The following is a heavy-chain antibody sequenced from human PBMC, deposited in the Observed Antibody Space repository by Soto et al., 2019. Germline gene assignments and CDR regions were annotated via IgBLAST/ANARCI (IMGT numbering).Heavy chain of an antibody. J-gene: IGHJ4*02. CDR2: IYYTGTT. Sequence: SETLSLTCTVSGGSVTDYHWSWIWQAPGKGLEWIGYIYYTGTTDYNPSLKSRVTMSIDTSKNQFSLRAEDTAVYYCTKGPDRTIFEVVNIPIDCWGQGTLVTVS. V-gene: IGHV4-59*02. D-gene: IGHD3-3*01. CDR1: GGSVTDYH. CDR3: TKGPDRTIFEVVNIPIDC.